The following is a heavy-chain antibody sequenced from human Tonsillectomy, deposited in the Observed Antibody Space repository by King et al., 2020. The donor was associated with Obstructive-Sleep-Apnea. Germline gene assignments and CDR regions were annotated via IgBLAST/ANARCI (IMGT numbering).Heavy chain of an antibody. CDR2: MNPKSGNT. CDR3: ATRRGAGTSDY. J-gene: IGHJ4*02. V-gene: IGHV1-8*01. CDR1: VYTFTIYD. D-gene: IGHD2-8*01. Sequence: QLVQSVAEVKKPGASVKVSCKASVYTFTIYDINWGRQATGQGLVWMGWMNPKSGNTAYAQKFQGRVAMTRNASMSTAYMELSALRSEDTAVYYCATRRGAGTSDYWGQGTLVTVSS.